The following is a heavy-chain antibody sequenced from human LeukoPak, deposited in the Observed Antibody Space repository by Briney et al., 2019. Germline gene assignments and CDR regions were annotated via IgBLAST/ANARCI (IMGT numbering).Heavy chain of an antibody. V-gene: IGHV3-21*01. CDR3: AREISSSTSFDY. J-gene: IGHJ4*02. Sequence: GGSLRLSCAASGFSFSSYSMNWVRQAPGKGLEWVSSISSGSTYIYHADSVKGRFTISRDNAQNSLYLQVSTLRAEDTAVYYCAREISSSTSFDYWGQGTLVTVSS. D-gene: IGHD2-2*01. CDR2: ISSGSTYI. CDR1: GFSFSSYS.